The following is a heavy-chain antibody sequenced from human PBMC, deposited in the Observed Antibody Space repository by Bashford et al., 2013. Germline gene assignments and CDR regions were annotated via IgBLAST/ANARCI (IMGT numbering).Heavy chain of an antibody. J-gene: IGHJ6*02. CDR2: ISGSGGRT. CDR3: ARAVRSGSYPYYYYGMDV. V-gene: IGHV3-23*01. D-gene: IGHD3-10*01. Sequence: VRQAPGRGLEWVSGISGSGGRTYHADSVKGRFTISRDNAKNSLYLQMNSLRAEDTAVYYCARAVRSGSYPYYYYGMDVWGQGTTVTVSS.